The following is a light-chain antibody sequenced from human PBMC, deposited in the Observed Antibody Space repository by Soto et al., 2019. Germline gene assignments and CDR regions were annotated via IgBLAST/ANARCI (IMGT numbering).Light chain of an antibody. Sequence: QSALTQPRSVSGSPGQSVTISCTGTSSDVGGYNFVSWYQQHPGKAPKLMIYNVIQRPSGVPDRFSASKSGNTASLTISGLQAEDEADYYCCSYAGSYTYVFGTGTKLTVL. V-gene: IGLV2-11*01. CDR3: CSYAGSYTYV. CDR1: SSDVGGYNF. CDR2: NVI. J-gene: IGLJ1*01.